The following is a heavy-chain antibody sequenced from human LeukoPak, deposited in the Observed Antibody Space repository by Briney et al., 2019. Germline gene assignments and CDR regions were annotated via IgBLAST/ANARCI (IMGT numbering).Heavy chain of an antibody. CDR1: GGSISSGSYY. CDR2: TYTSGST. D-gene: IGHD2-15*01. V-gene: IGHV4-61*02. J-gene: IGHJ3*02. Sequence: SQTLSLTCTVSGGSISSGSYYWSWIRQPAGKGLEWIGRTYTSGSTNYNPSLKSRVTISVDTSKNQFPLKLTSVTAADTAVYYCARGMLRVDALDIWGHGTMVTVSS. CDR3: ARGMLRVDALDI.